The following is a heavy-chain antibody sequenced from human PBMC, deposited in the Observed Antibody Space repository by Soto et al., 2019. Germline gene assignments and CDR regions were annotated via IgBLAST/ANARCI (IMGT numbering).Heavy chain of an antibody. CDR3: ARTQVQLERRPNVYGMDV. Sequence: QVQLVESGGGVVQPGRSLRLSCAASGFTFSSYAMHWVRQAPGKGLEWVAVISYDGSNKYYADSVKGRFTISRDNSKNTLYLQMNSLRAEDTAVHYCARTQVQLERRPNVYGMDVWGQGTTVTVSS. CDR1: GFTFSSYA. D-gene: IGHD1-1*01. J-gene: IGHJ6*02. V-gene: IGHV3-30-3*01. CDR2: ISYDGSNK.